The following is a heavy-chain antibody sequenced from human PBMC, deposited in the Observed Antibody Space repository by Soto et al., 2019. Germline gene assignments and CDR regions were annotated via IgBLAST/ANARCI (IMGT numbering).Heavy chain of an antibody. D-gene: IGHD4-17*01. J-gene: IGHJ4*02. CDR2: IIPIFGTA. CDR1: GGTFSSYA. CDR3: ARGSDYGDYSGSFDY. Sequence: VKVSCKASGGTFSSYAISWLRQAPGQGLEWMGGIIPIFGTANYAQKFQGRVTITADESTSTAYMELSSLRSEDTAVYYCARGSDYGDYSGSFDYWGQGTLVTVSS. V-gene: IGHV1-69*13.